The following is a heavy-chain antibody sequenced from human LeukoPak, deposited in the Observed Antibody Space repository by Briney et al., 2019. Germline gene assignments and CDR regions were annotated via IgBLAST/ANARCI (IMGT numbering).Heavy chain of an antibody. Sequence: GGSLRLSCAASGFTFSSYGMHWVRQAPGKGLEWVAVISYDGSNKYYADSVKGRFTISRDNSKNTLYLQMNSLRAEDTAVYYSAKGFSGSPFDYWGQGTLVTVSS. CDR2: ISYDGSNK. V-gene: IGHV3-30*18. CDR3: AKGFSGSPFDY. J-gene: IGHJ4*02. D-gene: IGHD1-26*01. CDR1: GFTFSSYG.